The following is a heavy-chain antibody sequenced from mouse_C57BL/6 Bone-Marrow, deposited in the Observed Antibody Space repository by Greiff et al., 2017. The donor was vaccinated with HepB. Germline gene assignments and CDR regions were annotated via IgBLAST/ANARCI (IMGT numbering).Heavy chain of an antibody. CDR3: ARSGYGNYGGDY. CDR2: INPYNGGT. J-gene: IGHJ3*01. V-gene: IGHV1-19*01. Sequence: EVQLQQSGPVLVKPGASVKMSCKASGYTFTDYYMNWVKQSHGKSLEWIGVINPYNGGTSYNQKFKGKATLTVDKSSSTAYMELNSLTSEDSAVYYCARSGYGNYGGDYWGQGTLVTVSA. CDR1: GYTFTDYY. D-gene: IGHD2-10*02.